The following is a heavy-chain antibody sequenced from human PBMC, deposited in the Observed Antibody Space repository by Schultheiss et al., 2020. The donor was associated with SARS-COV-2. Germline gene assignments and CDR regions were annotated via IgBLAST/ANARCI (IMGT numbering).Heavy chain of an antibody. Sequence: SQTLSLTCAVYGGSFSSYYWSWIRQPAGKGLEWIGRIYTSGSTNYNPSLKSRVTMSVDTSKNQFSLKLSSVTAADTAVYYCARGGHYYGSGSYYNPYYYGMDVWGQGTTVTVSS. CDR2: IYTSGST. CDR3: ARGGHYYGSGSYYNPYYYGMDV. J-gene: IGHJ6*02. D-gene: IGHD3-10*01. V-gene: IGHV4-59*10. CDR1: GGSFSSYY.